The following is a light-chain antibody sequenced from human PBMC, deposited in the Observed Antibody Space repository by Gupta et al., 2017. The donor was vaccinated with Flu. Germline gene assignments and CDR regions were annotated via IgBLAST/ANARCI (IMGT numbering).Light chain of an antibody. CDR2: AAS. Sequence: SSLSASVGDRVTITCRASQSVSRYVNWYQQKPGKAPKLLIYAASSLQSGVPSRFSGSGSGTDFTLSISSLQSEDFATYYCQQSYSTPTWTFGQGTKVEIK. CDR1: QSVSRY. J-gene: IGKJ1*01. CDR3: QQSYSTPTWT. V-gene: IGKV1-39*01.